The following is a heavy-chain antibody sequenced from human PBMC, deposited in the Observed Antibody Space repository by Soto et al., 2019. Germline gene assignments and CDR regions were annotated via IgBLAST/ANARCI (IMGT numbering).Heavy chain of an antibody. D-gene: IGHD1-26*01. V-gene: IGHV3-30-3*01. Sequence: HPGGSLRLSCAASGFTFSSYAMHWVRQAPGKGLEWVAVISYDGSNKYYADSVKGRFTISRDNSKNTLYLQMNSLRAEDTAVYYCARDRSPIKGDDAFDIWGQGTMVTVSS. J-gene: IGHJ3*02. CDR2: ISYDGSNK. CDR3: ARDRSPIKGDDAFDI. CDR1: GFTFSSYA.